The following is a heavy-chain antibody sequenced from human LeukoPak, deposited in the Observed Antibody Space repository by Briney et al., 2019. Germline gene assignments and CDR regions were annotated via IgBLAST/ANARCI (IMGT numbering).Heavy chain of an antibody. V-gene: IGHV4-59*12. CDR3: ARDSIYSSSYLFDY. D-gene: IGHD6-13*01. Sequence: SETLSLTCTVSGGSISSYYWNWIRQPPGKGLEWIGFIYYSGTTNYNPSLKSRVTISVDTSKNQFSLQLNSVTPEDTAVYYCARDSIYSSSYLFDYWGQGTLVTVSS. J-gene: IGHJ4*02. CDR2: IYYSGTT. CDR1: GGSISSYY.